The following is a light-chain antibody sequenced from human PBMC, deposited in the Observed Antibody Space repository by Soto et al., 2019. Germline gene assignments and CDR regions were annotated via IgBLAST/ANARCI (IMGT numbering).Light chain of an antibody. CDR1: QSISRW. V-gene: IGKV1-5*03. J-gene: IGKJ1*01. Sequence: DIQMTHSPSTLSASVGDRVTITCRASQSISRWLAWHQQKPGKAPKVLIYKASSLESGVPSRFSGSGSGTEFTLTISSLQPDDFATYYCQQYNNYFWTFGQGTKVDIK. CDR2: KAS. CDR3: QQYNNYFWT.